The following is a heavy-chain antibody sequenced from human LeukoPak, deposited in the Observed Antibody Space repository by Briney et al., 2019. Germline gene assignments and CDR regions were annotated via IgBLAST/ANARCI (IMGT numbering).Heavy chain of an antibody. CDR3: AKASYYYGSGRSSFDY. J-gene: IGHJ4*02. CDR2: IKQDGSEK. D-gene: IGHD3-10*01. CDR1: GFTFSSYW. Sequence: PGGSLRLSCAASGFTFSSYWMSWVRQAPGKGLEWVANIKQDGSEKYYVDSVKGRFTISRDNAKNSLYLQMNSLRAEDTAVYYCAKASYYYGSGRSSFDYWGQGTLVTVSS. V-gene: IGHV3-7*03.